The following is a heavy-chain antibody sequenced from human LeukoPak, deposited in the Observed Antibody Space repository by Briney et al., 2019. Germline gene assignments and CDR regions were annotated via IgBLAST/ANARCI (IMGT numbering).Heavy chain of an antibody. D-gene: IGHD6-19*01. CDR1: GFAFNNYA. Sequence: GGSLRLTCAAAGFAFNNYAMNWVRQAPGKGLEWVSTISGSGSTYYADSVKGRFTISRDNSKNTLYLQMNSLRAEDTAVYYCAKGSGDSSAWFQLFDYWGQGTLVTVSS. CDR2: ISGSGST. J-gene: IGHJ4*02. V-gene: IGHV3-23*01. CDR3: AKGSGDSSAWFQLFDY.